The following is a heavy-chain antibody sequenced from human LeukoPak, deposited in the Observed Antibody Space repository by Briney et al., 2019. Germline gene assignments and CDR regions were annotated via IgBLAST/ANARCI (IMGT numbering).Heavy chain of an antibody. V-gene: IGHV4-59*08. CDR2: IYYSGST. D-gene: IGHD3-22*01. CDR1: GASISSYY. J-gene: IGHJ4*02. Sequence: PSETLSLTCTVSGASISSYYWSWIRQPPGRRLEWIGYIYYSGSTNYNPSLTSRATISVDLSRNQFSLKLRSVTAADTAVYYCVRHKGYILVAEAADWGQGTLVTVSS. CDR3: VRHKGYILVAEAAD.